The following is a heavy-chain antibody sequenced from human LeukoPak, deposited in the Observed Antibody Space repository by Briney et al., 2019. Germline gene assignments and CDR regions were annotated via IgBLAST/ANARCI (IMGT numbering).Heavy chain of an antibody. V-gene: IGHV3-21*01. D-gene: IGHD3-16*01. CDR1: GFSFSIYF. CDR2: ISRTSEYI. J-gene: IGHJ4*02. CDR3: AGGGDFDY. Sequence: GGSLRLSCAASGFSFSIYFMNWVRQAPGKGLEWVSSISRTSEYIHYADSVRGRFAISRDNAKSSVYLQMNSRRAENTAVYFCAGGGDFDYWGQGILVTVSA.